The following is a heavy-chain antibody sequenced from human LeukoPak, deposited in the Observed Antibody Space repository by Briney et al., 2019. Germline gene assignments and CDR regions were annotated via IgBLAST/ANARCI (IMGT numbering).Heavy chain of an antibody. CDR2: IIPIFGTA. J-gene: IGHJ6*02. CDR1: GGTFSIYA. CDR3: ARVTAFPPYYYGMDV. D-gene: IGHD5-18*01. V-gene: IGHV1-69*13. Sequence: ASVKLSCKASGGTFSIYAISWVRQAPGQGLEWMGGIIPIFGTANSAQKFQGRVTITADESTSTAYMELSSLRSEDTAVYYCARVTAFPPYYYGMDVWGQGTTVTVSS.